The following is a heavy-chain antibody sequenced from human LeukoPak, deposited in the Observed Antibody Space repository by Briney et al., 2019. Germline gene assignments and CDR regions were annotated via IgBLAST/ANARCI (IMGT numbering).Heavy chain of an antibody. D-gene: IGHD4-11*01. CDR2: IYSGGST. CDR1: GFTVSSNY. J-gene: IGHJ3*02. V-gene: IGHV3-66*01. CDR3: ARDSPMTRAFDI. Sequence: GGSLTLSCAAAGFTVSSNYMSWVRQAPGKGLEWDSVIYSGGSTYYADSVKGRFTISRDNSKNTLYLQMNSLRAEDTAVYYCARDSPMTRAFDIWGQGTMVTVSS.